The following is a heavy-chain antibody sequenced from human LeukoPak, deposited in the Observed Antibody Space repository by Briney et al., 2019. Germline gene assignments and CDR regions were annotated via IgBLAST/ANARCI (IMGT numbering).Heavy chain of an antibody. Sequence: SQTLSLTFAISGYIVHSDCAAWHWLRQSPSRGLEWLGRTYYRSKWYNDYAVSLKSRITVNPDTSKNQFSLQLYSVTPEDTAVYYCARQWFNGGSSYSSDWGQGTLVTVSS. V-gene: IGHV6-1*01. CDR1: GYIVHSDCAA. J-gene: IGHJ4*02. D-gene: IGHD2-15*01. CDR3: ARQWFNGGSSYSSD. CDR2: TYYRSKWYN.